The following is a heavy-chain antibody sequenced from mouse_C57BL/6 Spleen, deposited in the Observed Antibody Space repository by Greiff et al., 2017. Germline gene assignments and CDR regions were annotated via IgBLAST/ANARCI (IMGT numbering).Heavy chain of an antibody. CDR2: IDPANGNT. J-gene: IGHJ4*01. CDR3: ARCSSLYYYAMDY. CDR1: GFNIKNTY. V-gene: IGHV14-3*01. D-gene: IGHD1-1*01. Sequence: EVQLQQSVAELVRPGASVKLSCTASGFNIKNTYMHWVKQRPDQGLEWIGRIDPANGNTKYAPKVQGKATITANTSSNTAYLQLSSLTSEDTAIYYCARCSSLYYYAMDYWGQGTSVTVSS.